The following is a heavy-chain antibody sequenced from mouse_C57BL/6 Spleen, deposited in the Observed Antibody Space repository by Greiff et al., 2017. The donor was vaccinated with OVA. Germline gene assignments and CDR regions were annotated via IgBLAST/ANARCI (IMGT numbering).Heavy chain of an antibody. CDR3: ARGDDGHYGGAWFAY. J-gene: IGHJ3*01. V-gene: IGHV1-26*01. CDR2: INPNNGGT. CDR1: GYTFTDYY. Sequence: EVQLQQSGPELVKPGASVKISCKASGYTFTDYYMNWVKQSHGKSLEWIGDINPNNGGTSYNQKFKGKATLTVDKSSSTAYMELRSLTSEDSAVYYCARGDDGHYGGAWFAYWGQGTLVTVSA. D-gene: IGHD2-3*01.